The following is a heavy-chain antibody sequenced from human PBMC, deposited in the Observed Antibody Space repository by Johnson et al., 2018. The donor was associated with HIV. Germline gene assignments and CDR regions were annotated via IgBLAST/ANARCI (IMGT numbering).Heavy chain of an antibody. V-gene: IGHV3-30*19. CDR2: IWYDGSNK. CDR3: ARDGRDLVTRGTFDV. D-gene: IGHD3-9*01. J-gene: IGHJ3*01. Sequence: QMLLVESGGGVVQPGRSLRLSCAVSGFTFSTYGMHWVRQGPGKGLEWVAVIWYDGSNKYYVDSVKGRFTISRDNSKNMVYLQMNSLRPEDTAVYYCARDGRDLVTRGTFDVWGQGTVVTVSS. CDR1: GFTFSTYG.